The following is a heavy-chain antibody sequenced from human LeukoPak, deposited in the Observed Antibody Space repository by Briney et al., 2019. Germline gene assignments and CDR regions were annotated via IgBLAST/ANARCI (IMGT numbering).Heavy chain of an antibody. V-gene: IGHV3-30-3*01. J-gene: IGHJ4*02. CDR2: ISYDGSNK. D-gene: IGHD3-22*01. CDR1: GFTFSSYA. CDR3: ARGLTMIVGGGSDY. Sequence: GGSLRLSCAASGFTFSSYAMHWVRQAPGKGLEWVAVISYDGSNKYYADSVKGRFTISRDNSKNTLYLQMNSLRAEDTAVYYCARGLTMIVGGGSDYWGQGTLVTVSS.